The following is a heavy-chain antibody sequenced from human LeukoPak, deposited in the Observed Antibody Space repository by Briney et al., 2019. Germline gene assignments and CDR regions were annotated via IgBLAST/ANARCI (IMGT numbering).Heavy chain of an antibody. Sequence: GGSLRLSCAASGFTFDDYAMHWVRQAPGKGLEWVSGISWNSGNIGYADSVKGRFTISRDNSKNALYLQMNSLRAEDTAVYYCAKDPREGATLYYFDYWGQGTLVTVSS. D-gene: IGHD1-26*01. CDR2: ISWNSGNI. J-gene: IGHJ4*02. V-gene: IGHV3-9*01. CDR1: GFTFDDYA. CDR3: AKDPREGATLYYFDY.